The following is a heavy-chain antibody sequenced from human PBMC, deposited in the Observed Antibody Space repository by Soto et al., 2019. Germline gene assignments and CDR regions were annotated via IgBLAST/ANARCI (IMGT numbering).Heavy chain of an antibody. CDR3: AHRRYCSGGSCFDY. CDR1: GFSLTTNEVG. V-gene: IGHV2-5*02. Sequence: QITLKESGPTLVKPPQTLTLTCTFSGFSLTTNEVGVGWIRQPPGKALEWLAVIYWDDDVRYNPSLQSRLTITKYTSKNQVVLTRTNVDPVDTATYYCAHRRYCSGGSCFDYWGQATLVSVSS. CDR2: IYWDDDV. D-gene: IGHD2-15*01. J-gene: IGHJ4*02.